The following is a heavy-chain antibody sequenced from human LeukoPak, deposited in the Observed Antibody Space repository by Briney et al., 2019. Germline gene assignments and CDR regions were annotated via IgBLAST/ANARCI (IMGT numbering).Heavy chain of an antibody. J-gene: IGHJ4*02. CDR1: GFTFSLYA. D-gene: IGHD5-24*01. Sequence: GGSLRLSCAASGFTFSLYAMNWVRQAPGKGLEWVSYINSGSSDKHYTESVRGRFTISRDNAKKTLYLQMNSLRAEDTAVYYCARDTYGTWLIDFWGQGTLVSVSS. CDR3: ARDTYGTWLIDF. V-gene: IGHV3-21*05. CDR2: INSGSSDK.